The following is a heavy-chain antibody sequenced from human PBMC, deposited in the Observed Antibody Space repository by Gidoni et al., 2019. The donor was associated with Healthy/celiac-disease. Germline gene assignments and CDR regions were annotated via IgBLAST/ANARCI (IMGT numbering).Heavy chain of an antibody. V-gene: IGHV1-24*01. Sequence: QVQLVQSGAEVKKPGASVKVSCKVSGYTLTDLSMHWVRQAPGKGLEWMGGFDTEDGETIYAQKFQGRVTMTEDTSTDTAYMELSSLRSEDTAVYYCATSDWGEWLLYGREGYYFDYCGQGTLVTVSS. J-gene: IGHJ4*02. D-gene: IGHD3-3*01. CDR3: ATSDWGEWLLYGREGYYFDY. CDR2: FDTEDGET. CDR1: GYTLTDLS.